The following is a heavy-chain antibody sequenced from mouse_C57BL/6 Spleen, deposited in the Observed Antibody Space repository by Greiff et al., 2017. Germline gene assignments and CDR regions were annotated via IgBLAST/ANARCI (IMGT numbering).Heavy chain of an antibody. CDR2: ISSGSSTI. Sequence: EVHLVESGGGLVKPGGSLKLSCAASGFTFSDYGMHWVRQAPEKGLEWVAYISSGSSTIYYADTVKGRFTISRDNAKNTLFLQMTSLRSEDTAMYYCAREGVVTRFYAMDYWGQGTSVTVSS. J-gene: IGHJ4*01. CDR1: GFTFSDYG. V-gene: IGHV5-17*01. CDR3: AREGVVTRFYAMDY. D-gene: IGHD1-1*01.